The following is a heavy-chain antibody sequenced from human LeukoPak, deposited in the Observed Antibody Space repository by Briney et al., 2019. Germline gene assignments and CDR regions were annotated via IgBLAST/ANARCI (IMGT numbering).Heavy chain of an antibody. J-gene: IGHJ4*02. V-gene: IGHV4-59*01. D-gene: IGHD5-18*01. CDR3: ARALNTAMDLIDY. CDR1: GGSISSYY. CDR2: IYYSGST. Sequence: SETLSLTCTVSGGSISSYYWSWIRQPPGKGLEWIGYIYYSGSTNYNPSLKSRVTISVDTSKNQFSLKLSSVIAADTAVYYCARALNTAMDLIDYWGQGTLVTVSS.